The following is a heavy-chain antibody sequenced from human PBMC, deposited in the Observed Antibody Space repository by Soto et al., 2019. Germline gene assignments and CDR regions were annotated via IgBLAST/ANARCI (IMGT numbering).Heavy chain of an antibody. CDR2: INAGNGET. Sequence: QVQLVQSGAEVKKPGASVKVSCKASGYTFTSYAIHWVRQAPGHRLECMGWINAGNGETRYPQEFQDRVTITMDTSATTTYMELSSLRSEDTSVHYCARDYRSSWDYWGQGSQVSVSS. D-gene: IGHD6-13*01. J-gene: IGHJ4*02. V-gene: IGHV1-3*01. CDR1: GYTFTSYA. CDR3: ARDYRSSWDY.